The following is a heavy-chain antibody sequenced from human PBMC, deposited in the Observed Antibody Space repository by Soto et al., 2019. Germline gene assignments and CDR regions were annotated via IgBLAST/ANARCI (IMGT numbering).Heavy chain of an antibody. D-gene: IGHD3-22*01. CDR2: IYYSGST. J-gene: IGHJ5*02. CDR1: GGSISSYD. Sequence: PSETLSLTCTVSGGSISSYDWSWIRQPPGKGLEWIGYIYYSGSTNYNPSLKSRVTISVDTSKNQFSLKLSSVTAADTAVYYCAREGYYDSSGYYYVNWFDPWGQGPLVTVS. CDR3: AREGYYDSSGYYYVNWFDP. V-gene: IGHV4-59*01.